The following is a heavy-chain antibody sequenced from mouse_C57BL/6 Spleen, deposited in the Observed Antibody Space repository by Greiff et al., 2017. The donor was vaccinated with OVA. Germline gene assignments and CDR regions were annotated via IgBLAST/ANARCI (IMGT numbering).Heavy chain of an antibody. CDR2: INPSTGGT. D-gene: IGHD1-1*01. CDR3: ATYGSSSLFDY. CDR1: GYSFTGYY. Sequence: VQLQQSGPELVKPGASVKISCKASGYSFTGYYMNWVKQSPEKSLEWIGEINPSTGGTTYNQKFKAKATLTVAKSSSTAYMQLKSLTSEDSAVYYCATYGSSSLFDYWGQGTTLTVSS. J-gene: IGHJ2*01. V-gene: IGHV1-42*01.